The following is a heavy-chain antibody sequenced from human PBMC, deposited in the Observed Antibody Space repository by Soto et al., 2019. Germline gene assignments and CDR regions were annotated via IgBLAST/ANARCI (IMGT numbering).Heavy chain of an antibody. V-gene: IGHV3-9*01. CDR2: ISWNSGSI. CDR1: GFAFDDYA. CDR3: AKDMYCSSTSCYNDYYYYGMDG. Sequence: PGGSLRLSCAASGFAFDDYAMQWVRQAPGKGLEWVSGISWNSGSIGYAESVKGRLTISRDNAKNSLYLQMNSLRAEDTALYYCAKDMYCSSTSCYNDYYYYGMDGWCQGTMVTVFS. J-gene: IGHJ6*02. D-gene: IGHD2-2*02.